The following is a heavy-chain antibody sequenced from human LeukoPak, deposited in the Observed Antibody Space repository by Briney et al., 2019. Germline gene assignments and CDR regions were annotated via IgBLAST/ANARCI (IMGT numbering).Heavy chain of an antibody. CDR1: GGSISSYY. V-gene: IGHV4-59*01. D-gene: IGHD6-19*01. CDR2: IYYSGST. CDR3: ARESSGWYKEAFDY. J-gene: IGHJ4*02. Sequence: SETLSLTCTVSGGSISSYYWSWIRQPPGKGLEWIGYIYYSGSTNYNPFLKSRVTISVDTSKNQFSLKLSSVTAADTAVYYCARESSGWYKEAFDYWGQGTLVTVSS.